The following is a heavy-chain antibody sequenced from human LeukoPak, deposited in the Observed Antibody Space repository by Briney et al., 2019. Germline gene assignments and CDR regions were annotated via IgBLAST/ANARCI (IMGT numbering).Heavy chain of an antibody. Sequence: ASVKVSCKASGYTFTTYDMNWVQQATGQGLEWMGRMNPNSGNTGYTQKFQGRVTMTRNTSITTAYMELSSLRSEDTAVYYCARGLRPSSYWSSGISGYWGQGTLVTVSS. D-gene: IGHD2-8*02. CDR3: ARGLRPSSYWSSGISGY. CDR1: GYTFTTYD. CDR2: MNPNSGNT. J-gene: IGHJ4*02. V-gene: IGHV1-8*01.